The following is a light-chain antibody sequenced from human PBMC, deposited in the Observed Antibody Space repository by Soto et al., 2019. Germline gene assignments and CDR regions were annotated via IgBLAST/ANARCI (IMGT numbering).Light chain of an antibody. Sequence: IMFTQSPSSLYATVGDRVTITCRASQGIDSSFAWYQQKPGKAPKLLIYAASSLQSGVPSRFSGSGSGTDFTLTISSLQPEDFATYYCQQLHDYPITFGQGTRLEI. V-gene: IGKV1-9*01. CDR2: AAS. CDR1: QGIDSS. J-gene: IGKJ5*01. CDR3: QQLHDYPIT.